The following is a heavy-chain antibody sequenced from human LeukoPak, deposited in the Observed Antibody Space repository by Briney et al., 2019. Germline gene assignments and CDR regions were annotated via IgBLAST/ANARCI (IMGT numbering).Heavy chain of an antibody. CDR1: GFTFTTYA. Sequence: PGGSLRLSCAASGFTFTTYAMNWVRQAPGKGLEWVSAIINSGGSTYYADSVKGRFTISRDNSKNTLYLQMNSLRAEDTAVYYCAKTSVDSSSWYEDAFDIWGQGTMVTVSS. D-gene: IGHD6-13*01. V-gene: IGHV3-23*01. CDR2: IINSGGST. J-gene: IGHJ3*02. CDR3: AKTSVDSSSWYEDAFDI.